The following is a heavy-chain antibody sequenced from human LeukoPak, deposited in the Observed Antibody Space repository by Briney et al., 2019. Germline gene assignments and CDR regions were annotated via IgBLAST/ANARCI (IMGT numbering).Heavy chain of an antibody. CDR2: INPSGGST. CDR1: GYTLTTYY. Sequence: GSVTVSCTASGYTLTTYYMHWGRQAPGQGVEGMGIINPSGGSTSYAQTFQGRVTMPTHTSTRTVYMELSSLRSEDTAVYYCARHGEVASSYGYYYYFMAVWGKGTTVTVSS. V-gene: IGHV1-46*01. J-gene: IGHJ6*03. CDR3: ARHGEVASSYGYYYYFMAV. D-gene: IGHD5-18*01.